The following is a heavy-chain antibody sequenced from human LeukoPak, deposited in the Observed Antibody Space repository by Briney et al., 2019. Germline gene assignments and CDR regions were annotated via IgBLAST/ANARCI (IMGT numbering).Heavy chain of an antibody. J-gene: IGHJ4*02. D-gene: IGHD1-14*01. CDR3: ARDPGPPIWRMDS. CDR1: GYFIRSGFY. V-gene: IGHV4-38-2*02. Sequence: SETLSPTCDVSGYFIRSGFYWGWVRQPPGKGLEWIGNFYHSGTTHYNPSLKNRVTISLDRSSNQSSLELKSVTVADTALYYCARDPGPPIWRMDSWGQGILVTVSS. CDR2: FYHSGTT.